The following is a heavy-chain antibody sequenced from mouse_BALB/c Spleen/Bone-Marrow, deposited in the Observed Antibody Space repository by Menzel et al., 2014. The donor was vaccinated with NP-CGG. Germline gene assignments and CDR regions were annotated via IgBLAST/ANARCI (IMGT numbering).Heavy chain of an antibody. J-gene: IGHJ2*01. CDR2: INSNGGST. CDR3: ARRGWDGYFDY. Sequence: DVKLQESGGGLVKLGGSLKLSCAASGFTFSSYYMSWVRQTPEKRLELVAAINSNGGSTYYPDTVKGRFTISRDNAKNTLYLQMSSLKSEDTALYYCARRGWDGYFDYWGQGTTLTVSS. V-gene: IGHV5-6-2*01. CDR1: GFTFSSYY. D-gene: IGHD4-1*01.